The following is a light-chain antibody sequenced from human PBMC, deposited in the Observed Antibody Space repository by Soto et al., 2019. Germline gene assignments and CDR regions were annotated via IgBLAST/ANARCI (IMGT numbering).Light chain of an antibody. J-gene: IGKJ5*01. CDR2: AAS. CDR3: QQPNTYPLT. CDR1: QGISSF. V-gene: IGKV1-9*01. Sequence: DIQLTQSPSFLSASLGDRVTITCRASQGISSFLAWYQQKPGKAPKLLIYAASTLQSGVPSRFSGSGSGTEFTLTISSLQPEDFATYYCQQPNTYPLTFGQGTRLEIK.